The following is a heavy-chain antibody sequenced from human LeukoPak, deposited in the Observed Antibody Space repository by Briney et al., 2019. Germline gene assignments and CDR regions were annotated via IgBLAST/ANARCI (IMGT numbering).Heavy chain of an antibody. J-gene: IGHJ4*02. CDR1: GFTFSSYA. Sequence: PGRSLRLSCAASGFTFSSYAMHWVRQAPGKGLEWVAVISYDGSNKYYADSVKGRFTISRDNSKNTLYLQMNSLRAEDAAVYYCAKDKDYVPYYFDYWGQGTLVTVSS. D-gene: IGHD3-10*02. CDR2: ISYDGSNK. V-gene: IGHV3-30-3*01. CDR3: AKDKDYVPYYFDY.